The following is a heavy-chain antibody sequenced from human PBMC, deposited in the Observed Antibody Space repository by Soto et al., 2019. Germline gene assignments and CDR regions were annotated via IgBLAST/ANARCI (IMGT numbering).Heavy chain of an antibody. CDR3: ARVGGGLASLGYYGMDV. CDR2: INPNSGGT. V-gene: IGHV1-2*04. D-gene: IGHD3-10*01. J-gene: IGHJ6*02. Sequence: ASVKVSCKASGYTFIGYYIHWVRQAPGQGLEWMRWINPNSGGTNYAQRFQGWVTMTRDRSISTAYMELNRLKSDDTAVYYCARVGGGLASLGYYGMDVWGQGTTVTVSS. CDR1: GYTFIGYY.